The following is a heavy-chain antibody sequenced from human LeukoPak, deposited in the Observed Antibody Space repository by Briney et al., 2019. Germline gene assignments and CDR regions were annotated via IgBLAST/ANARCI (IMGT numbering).Heavy chain of an antibody. CDR1: GYTFTGYY. Sequence: ASVKVSCKASGYTFTGYYMHWVRQAPGQGLEWMGRINPNSGGTNYAQKFQGWVTMTRDTSISTAYMELSRLRSDDTAVYYCARAGDYSYYYYYYMDVWGKGTTVTVSS. CDR2: INPNSGGT. CDR3: ARAGDYSYYYYYYMDV. D-gene: IGHD4-11*01. J-gene: IGHJ6*03. V-gene: IGHV1-2*04.